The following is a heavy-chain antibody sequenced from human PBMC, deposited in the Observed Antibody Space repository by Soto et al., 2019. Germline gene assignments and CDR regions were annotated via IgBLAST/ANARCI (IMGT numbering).Heavy chain of an antibody. D-gene: IGHD3-16*02. CDR2: IYHSGST. CDR3: ARSIMITFGGVIVNQGGFDY. CDR1: GGSISSGGYS. Sequence: QLQLQESGSGLVKPSQTLSLTCAVSGGSISSGGYSWSWIRQPPGKGLEWIGYIYHSGSTYYNPSLKSRVTISVDRSKNQFSLKLSSVTAADTAVYYCARSIMITFGGVIVNQGGFDYWGQGTLVTVSS. V-gene: IGHV4-30-2*01. J-gene: IGHJ4*02.